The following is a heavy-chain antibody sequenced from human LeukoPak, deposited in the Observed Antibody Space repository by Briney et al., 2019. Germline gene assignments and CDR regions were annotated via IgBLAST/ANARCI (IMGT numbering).Heavy chain of an antibody. CDR2: ISSSGSTI. D-gene: IGHD3-10*01. CDR1: GFTFSSFG. V-gene: IGHV3-48*04. CDR3: APYYYGSGSYLSYFDY. Sequence: GGSLSLSCAASGFTFSSFGMTWVRQAKGKGLEWVSYISSSGSTIYYADSVKGRFTISRDNAKNSLYLQMNSLRAEDTAVYYCAPYYYGSGSYLSYFDYWGQGTLVTVSS. J-gene: IGHJ4*02.